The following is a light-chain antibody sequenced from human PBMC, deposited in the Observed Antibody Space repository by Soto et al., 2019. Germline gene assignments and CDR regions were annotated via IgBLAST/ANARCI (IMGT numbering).Light chain of an antibody. CDR2: DNN. CDR1: SSNIGNNY. V-gene: IGLV1-51*01. Sequence: QLVLTQPPSVSAAPGQKVTISCSGSSSNIGNNYVSWYQQLPGSAPKLLIYDNNQRPSGIPDRFSGSKSGTSATLGITGLQTGDGAHYYCGTWDNSLSAGVFGGGTKLTVL. CDR3: GTWDNSLSAGV. J-gene: IGLJ2*01.